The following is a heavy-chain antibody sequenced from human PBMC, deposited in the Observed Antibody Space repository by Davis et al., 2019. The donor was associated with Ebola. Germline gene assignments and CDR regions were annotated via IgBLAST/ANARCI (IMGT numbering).Heavy chain of an antibody. CDR3: ARTARRSGGSCYAY. Sequence: SVKVSCKASGYTFTGYYMHWLRQAPGQGLEWMGWMNPNSGNTGYAQKFQGRVTMTRNTSISTAYMELSSLRSEDTAVYYCARTARRSGGSCYAYWGQGTLVTVSS. J-gene: IGHJ4*02. CDR2: MNPNSGNT. V-gene: IGHV1-8*02. CDR1: GYTFTGYY. D-gene: IGHD2-15*01.